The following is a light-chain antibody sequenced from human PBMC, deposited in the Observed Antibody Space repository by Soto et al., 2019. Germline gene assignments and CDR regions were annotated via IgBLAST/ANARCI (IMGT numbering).Light chain of an antibody. CDR1: QRVNTC. Sequence: DIQITQSPSTLSSSVLERFSITCRASQRVNTCLAWYQQKPGKAPTLLIYDASSLQSGVPSRFSGSGSGTEFTLTISSLQPDDFATYYCQQYQIDWTFGQGTKVDIK. V-gene: IGKV1-5*01. CDR3: QQYQIDWT. CDR2: DAS. J-gene: IGKJ1*01.